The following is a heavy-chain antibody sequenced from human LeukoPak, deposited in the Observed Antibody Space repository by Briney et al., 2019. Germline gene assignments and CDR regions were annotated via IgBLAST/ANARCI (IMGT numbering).Heavy chain of an antibody. V-gene: IGHV3-7*02. Sequence: GGSLRLSCAASGFAFSSYWMTWVRQAPGKGLEWVANIKQDGSEKYYVDSVKGRFIISRDNAKNSLYLQMNSLRAEDTAVYYCARNGVTGYYFDYWGQGTLVTVSS. CDR2: IKQDGSEK. CDR3: ARNGVTGYYFDY. J-gene: IGHJ4*02. CDR1: GFAFSSYW. D-gene: IGHD3-9*01.